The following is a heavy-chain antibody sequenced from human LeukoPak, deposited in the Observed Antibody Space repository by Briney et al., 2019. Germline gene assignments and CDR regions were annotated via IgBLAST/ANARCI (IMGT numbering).Heavy chain of an antibody. D-gene: IGHD6-19*01. J-gene: IGHJ4*02. CDR1: GGSFSGYY. CDR3: ARARGQWLVHDKFDY. CDR2: INHSGST. Sequence: SETLSLTCAVYGGSFSGYYWSWIRQPPGKGLEWIGEINHSGSTNYNPSLKSRVTISVDTSKNQFSLKLSSVTAADTAVYYCARARGQWLVHDKFDYWGQGTLVTVSS. V-gene: IGHV4-34*01.